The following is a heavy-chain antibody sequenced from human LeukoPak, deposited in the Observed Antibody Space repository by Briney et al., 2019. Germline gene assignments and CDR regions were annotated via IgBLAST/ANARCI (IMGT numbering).Heavy chain of an antibody. V-gene: IGHV3-21*01. CDR3: ARESGYSYDQAFDY. Sequence: GGSLRLSCAASGFTFSSYSMNWVRQAPGKGLEWVSSISSSSSYIYYADSVNGRFTISRDNAKNSLYLQMNSLRAEDTAVYYCARESGYSYDQAFDYWGQGTLVTVSS. CDR1: GFTFSSYS. CDR2: ISSSSSYI. D-gene: IGHD5-18*01. J-gene: IGHJ4*02.